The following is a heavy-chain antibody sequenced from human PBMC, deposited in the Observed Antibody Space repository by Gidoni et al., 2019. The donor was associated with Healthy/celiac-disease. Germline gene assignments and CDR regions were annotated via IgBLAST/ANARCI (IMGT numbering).Heavy chain of an antibody. CDR1: GGSFSGYS. Sequence: QVQLQQWGAGLLKPSETLSLTFAVYGGSFSGYSWSWIRQPPGKGLDWIGEINHSGSTNYNPSLKSRVNISVDTSKNQFSLKLSAVTAADTAVYYCARGGVYYFDYWGQGTLVTVSS. V-gene: IGHV4-34*01. CDR2: INHSGST. J-gene: IGHJ4*02. CDR3: ARGGVYYFDY. D-gene: IGHD2-8*01.